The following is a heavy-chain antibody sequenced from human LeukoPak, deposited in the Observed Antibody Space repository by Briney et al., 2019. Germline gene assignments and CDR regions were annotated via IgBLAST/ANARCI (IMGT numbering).Heavy chain of an antibody. Sequence: GGSLRLSCAASGFTFSSYSMNWVRQAPGKGLEWVSSISSSSSYIYYADSVKGRFTISRDNAKNSLYLQMNSLRAEDTAVYYCARVKGWQQLPYEDAFDIWGQGTMVTVSS. CDR1: GFTFSSYS. CDR3: ARVKGWQQLPYEDAFDI. V-gene: IGHV3-21*01. J-gene: IGHJ3*02. CDR2: ISSSSSYI. D-gene: IGHD6-13*01.